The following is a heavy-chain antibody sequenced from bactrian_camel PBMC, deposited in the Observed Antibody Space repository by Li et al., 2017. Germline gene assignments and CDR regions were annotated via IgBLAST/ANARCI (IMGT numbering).Heavy chain of an antibody. CDR1: GFGFRGAP. Sequence: VQLVESGGGLVQFGGSLRLSCVASGFGFRGAPMSWFRQAPGETVEWISGNNGDGSRTYYADSVKGRFTVTRDNAKNTLYLQLNALKTDDTAMYYCAARKAYGGSQPYESWSQGTQVTVS. D-gene: IGHD6*01. J-gene: IGHJ4*01. V-gene: IGHV3S31*01. CDR2: NNGDGSRT. CDR3: AARKAYGGSQPYES.